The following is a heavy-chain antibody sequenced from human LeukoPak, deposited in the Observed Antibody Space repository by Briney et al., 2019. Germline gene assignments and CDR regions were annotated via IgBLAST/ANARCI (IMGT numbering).Heavy chain of an antibody. CDR3: AKAMYSSGWSYYYYGMDV. CDR1: GFTFTSYA. V-gene: IGHV3-23*01. J-gene: IGHJ6*04. CDR2: ISGSGGST. Sequence: GRSLRLSWAASGFTFTSYAMSWVRQAPGKVLEWVSAISGSGGSTYYADSVKGRFTISRDNSKNTLYLQMNSLRAEDTAVYYCAKAMYSSGWSYYYYGMDVWGEGTTVTVSS. D-gene: IGHD6-19*01.